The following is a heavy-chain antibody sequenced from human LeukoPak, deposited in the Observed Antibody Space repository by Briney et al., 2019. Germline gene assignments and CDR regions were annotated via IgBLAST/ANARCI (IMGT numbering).Heavy chain of an antibody. D-gene: IGHD3-9*01. CDR1: GFTFSSYG. Sequence: PGGSLRLSCAASGFTFSSYGMHWVRQAPGKGLEWVAVISYDGSNKYYADSVKGRFTISRDNSKNTLYLQMNSLRAEDTAVYYCAKDRALRYFDWLLVDAFDIWGQGTMVTVSS. CDR3: AKDRALRYFDWLLVDAFDI. V-gene: IGHV3-30*18. J-gene: IGHJ3*02. CDR2: ISYDGSNK.